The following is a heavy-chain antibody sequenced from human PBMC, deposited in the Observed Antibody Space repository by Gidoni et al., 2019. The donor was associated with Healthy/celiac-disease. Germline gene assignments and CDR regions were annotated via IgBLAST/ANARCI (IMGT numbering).Heavy chain of an antibody. V-gene: IGHV5-51*01. D-gene: IGHD3-22*01. Sequence: EVQLVQSGAEVKKPGESLKISCKGSGSSFTSYWIGWVRQMPGKGLEWMGIIYPGDSDTRYSPSFQGQVTISADKSISTAYLQWSSLKASDTAMYYCARQYYYDSSGYTNFDYWGQGTLVTVSS. CDR1: GSSFTSYW. J-gene: IGHJ4*02. CDR2: IYPGDSDT. CDR3: ARQYYYDSSGYTNFDY.